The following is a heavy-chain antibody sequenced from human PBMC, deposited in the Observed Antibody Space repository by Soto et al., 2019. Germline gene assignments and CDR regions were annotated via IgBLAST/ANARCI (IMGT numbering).Heavy chain of an antibody. CDR1: GDSVSSNSAA. CDR2: TYYRLEWYS. V-gene: IGHV6-1*01. Sequence: SQTLSLTCAISGDSVSSNSAAWNWIRQSPSRGLEWLGRTYYRLEWYSEYAVSVKSRIIINPDTSKNQFSLQLNSVTPDDTAVYYCARDRGYNYPFDPWGQGTLVTVSS. J-gene: IGHJ5*02. CDR3: ARDRGYNYPFDP. D-gene: IGHD3-22*01.